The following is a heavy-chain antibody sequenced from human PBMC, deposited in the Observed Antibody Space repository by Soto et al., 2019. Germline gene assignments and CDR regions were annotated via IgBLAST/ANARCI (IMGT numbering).Heavy chain of an antibody. CDR1: GYTFTSYG. J-gene: IGHJ1*01. V-gene: IGHV1-18*01. Sequence: ASVKVSCKASGYTFTSYGISWVRQAPGQGLEWMGWISAYNGNTNYAQKLQGIVTMTTDTSTSTAYMELRSLRSDDTAVYYCARASYFYDNSALAQAYSGQGTLLTVSS. D-gene: IGHD3-22*01. CDR3: ARASYFYDNSALAQAY. CDR2: ISAYNGNT.